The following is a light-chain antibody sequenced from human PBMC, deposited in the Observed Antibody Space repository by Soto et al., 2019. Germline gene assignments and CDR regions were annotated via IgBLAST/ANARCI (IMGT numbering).Light chain of an antibody. CDR2: QVT. CDR1: TXDIAGYNY. CDR3: TSFSSSTSLYV. Sequence: QSVLTQPDSVSGSLGQSITISCTGTTXDIAGYNYISWYQQLPGKAPKLMIYQVTIRPSGISNRFSGSKSGNTASLTISGLQAEDEADYYCTSFSSSTSLYVFGTGTKVNVL. V-gene: IGLV2-14*01. J-gene: IGLJ1*01.